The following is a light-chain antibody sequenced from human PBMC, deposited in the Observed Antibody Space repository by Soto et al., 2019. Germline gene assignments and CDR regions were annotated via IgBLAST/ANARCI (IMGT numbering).Light chain of an antibody. V-gene: IGKV3-15*01. J-gene: IGKJ2*01. CDR1: QSVSSN. CDR2: GAS. CDR3: QQYNNWPPYT. Sequence: EIVMTQSPATLSVSPGERATLSCRASQSVSSNLAWYQQKPGQAPRLLIYGASTRATGIPARFSGSGSGTEFTLTISSLQPEDFAVYYWQQYNNWPPYTFGQGTKLEIK.